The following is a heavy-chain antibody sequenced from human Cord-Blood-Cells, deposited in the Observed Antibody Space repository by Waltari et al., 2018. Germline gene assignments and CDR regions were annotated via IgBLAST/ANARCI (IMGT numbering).Heavy chain of an antibody. Sequence: EVQLVESWGGLVKTGGYLNLSVPASGLNFGSYSMTWIPQAPGKWLEWVSSISSSSSYIYYADSVKGRFTISRDNAKNSLYLQMNSLRAEDTAVYYCARYVYSNYYFDYWGQGTLVTVSS. CDR3: ARYVYSNYYFDY. CDR1: GLNFGSYS. D-gene: IGHD4-4*01. CDR2: ISSSSSYI. J-gene: IGHJ4*02. V-gene: IGHV3-21*01.